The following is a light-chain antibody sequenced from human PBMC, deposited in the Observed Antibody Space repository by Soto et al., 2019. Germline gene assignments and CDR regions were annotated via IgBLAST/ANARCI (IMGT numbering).Light chain of an antibody. CDR2: GAA. Sequence: EIVMTQSPATLSVSLGERVTLSCRASQSVFSSLAWYQQKPGQAPRLLIYGAATRPIGIPARFSGSGSGTEFTLTISSLQAEDVAVYYCQQYYTTRWTFGQGTKVEIK. CDR3: QQYYTTRWT. V-gene: IGKV3-15*01. CDR1: QSVFSS. J-gene: IGKJ1*01.